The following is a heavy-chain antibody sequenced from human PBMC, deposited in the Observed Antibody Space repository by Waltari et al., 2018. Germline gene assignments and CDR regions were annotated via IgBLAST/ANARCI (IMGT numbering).Heavy chain of an antibody. Sequence: EVQLVESGGGLIQPGGSLTLSCPASGFPVGSNHMSWVRQAPGKELEWVSVIYTGGETYYPDSVKGRFTISRDNSKNTLYLQMNNLRADDAAVYYCATKDYSTWYGIWGQGTMVTVSS. CDR3: ATKDYSTWYGI. D-gene: IGHD4-4*01. CDR1: GFPVGSNH. CDR2: IYTGGET. J-gene: IGHJ3*01. V-gene: IGHV3-53*01.